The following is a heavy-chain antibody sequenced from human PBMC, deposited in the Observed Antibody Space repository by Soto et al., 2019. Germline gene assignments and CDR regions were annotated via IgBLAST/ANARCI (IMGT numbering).Heavy chain of an antibody. Sequence: GGSLRLSCAASGFTFSSYSMNWVRQAPGKGLEWVSYISSSSSTIYYADSVKGRFTISRDNAKNSLYLQMNSLRAEDTAVYYCARDLWDYGSGSYYGDYYYMDVWGKGTTVTSP. D-gene: IGHD3-10*01. J-gene: IGHJ6*03. CDR1: GFTFSSYS. V-gene: IGHV3-48*01. CDR3: ARDLWDYGSGSYYGDYYYMDV. CDR2: ISSSSSTI.